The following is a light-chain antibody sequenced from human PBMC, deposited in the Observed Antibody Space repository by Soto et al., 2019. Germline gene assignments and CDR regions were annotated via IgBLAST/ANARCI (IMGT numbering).Light chain of an antibody. CDR3: QQSYRTLT. V-gene: IGKV1-39*01. Sequence: DLQMTQSPSSLSASVGDRVTITYRASQSMSSYLNWYQQKPGKAPKLLIYAASSLQSGVPSRFSGSASGTDFTLTISSLQPEDFATYYCQQSYRTLTFGPGTKVDIK. J-gene: IGKJ3*01. CDR2: AAS. CDR1: QSMSSY.